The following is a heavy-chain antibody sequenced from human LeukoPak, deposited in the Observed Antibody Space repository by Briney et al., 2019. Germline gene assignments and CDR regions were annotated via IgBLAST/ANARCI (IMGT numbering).Heavy chain of an antibody. J-gene: IGHJ4*02. V-gene: IGHV1-69*01. CDR3: ARGGGFNSGFEY. CDR2: IIPIFGTA. CDR1: GGTFSSYA. D-gene: IGHD3-10*01. Sequence: ASVKVSCKASGGTFSSYAISWVRQAPGQGLEWMGGIIPIFGTANYAQKFQGRVTITADESTSTAYMELSSLRSEDTAVYYCARGGGFNSGFEYWGQGTLVIVSS.